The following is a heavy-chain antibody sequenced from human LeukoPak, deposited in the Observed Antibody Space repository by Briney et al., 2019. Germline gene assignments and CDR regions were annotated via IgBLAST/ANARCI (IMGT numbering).Heavy chain of an antibody. CDR2: INPNSGGT. Sequence: ASVKVSCKASGYTFTGYYIHWVRQAPGQGLEWMGWINPNSGGTTYAQKFQGRVTMTRDTSISTAYMDLSRLTSDDTAVYYCARNIRSYDFWSGPINWFGPWGQGTLVTVSS. CDR3: ARNIRSYDFWSGPINWFGP. J-gene: IGHJ5*02. V-gene: IGHV1-2*02. CDR1: GYTFTGYY. D-gene: IGHD3-3*01.